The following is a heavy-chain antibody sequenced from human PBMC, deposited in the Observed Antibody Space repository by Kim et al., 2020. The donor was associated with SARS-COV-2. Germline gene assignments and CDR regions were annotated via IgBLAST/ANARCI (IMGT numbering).Heavy chain of an antibody. V-gene: IGHV4-39*01. CDR2: IYYSGST. CDR3: ARLLDTAMVAPFDY. D-gene: IGHD5-18*01. Sequence: SETLSLTCTVSGGSISSSPYYWGWIRQPPGKGLEWIGNIYYSGSTYYNPSLKSRVTISVDTSKNQFSLKLSSLTAADTALYYCARLLDTAMVAPFDYWC. J-gene: IGHJ4*01. CDR1: GGSISSSPYY.